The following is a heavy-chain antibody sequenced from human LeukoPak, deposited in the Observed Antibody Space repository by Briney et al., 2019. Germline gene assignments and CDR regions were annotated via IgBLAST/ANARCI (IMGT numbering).Heavy chain of an antibody. CDR1: GFTFSFNS. CDR2: IKRDGSGT. CDR3: ASGAVPGFLDY. D-gene: IGHD3-10*01. J-gene: IGHJ4*02. Sequence: QPGGSLRLSCAASGFTFSFNSMHWVRQGPGKGLVWVSRIKRDGSGTTYADSVKGRVTISRDNAKNTLYLQMNSLRAEDTAVYYCASGAVPGFLDYWGQGTLVTVSS. V-gene: IGHV3-74*01.